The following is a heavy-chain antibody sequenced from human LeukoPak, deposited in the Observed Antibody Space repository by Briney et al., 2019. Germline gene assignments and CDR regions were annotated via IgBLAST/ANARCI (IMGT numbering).Heavy chain of an antibody. CDR1: GGSISSYY. CDR2: IYYSGST. D-gene: IGHD6-19*01. Sequence: SETLSLTCTVSGGSISSYYWSWIRQPPGKGLEWIGYIYYSGSTNYNPSLKSRVTISVDTSKNQFSLKLSSVTAADTAVYYCARDRAVAGTGHAWGQGTLVTVSS. V-gene: IGHV4-59*12. CDR3: ARDRAVAGTGHA. J-gene: IGHJ4*02.